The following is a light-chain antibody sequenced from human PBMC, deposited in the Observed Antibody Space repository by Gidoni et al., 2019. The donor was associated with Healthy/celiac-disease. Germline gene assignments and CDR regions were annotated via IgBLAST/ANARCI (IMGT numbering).Light chain of an antibody. V-gene: IGKV4-1*01. CDR2: CAS. CDR1: QSVLYSSNNQNY. J-gene: IGKJ2*03. CDR3: QQYYSTPYS. Sequence: DIVMTQSPDSLAVSLGERATINCKSSQSVLYSSNNQNYLAWYHQKPGQPPKLLIYCASTRESGVPDRCSGSGSGPDFTLTISSLQAEDVAVYYCQQYYSTPYSFGQGTKLEIK.